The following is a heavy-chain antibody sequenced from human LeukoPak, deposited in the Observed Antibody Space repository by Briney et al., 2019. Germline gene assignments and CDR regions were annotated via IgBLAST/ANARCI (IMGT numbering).Heavy chain of an antibody. CDR3: ARGSGSYPGVYAFDI. CDR1: GYTFTNYG. D-gene: IGHD1-26*01. Sequence: ASVKVSCKASGYTFTNYGISWVRQAPGQGLEWMGWISAYNGNTHFAQKLQGRVTMTTDTSTSTAYMELRSLRSEDTAVYYCARGSGSYPGVYAFDIWGQGTMVTVSS. CDR2: ISAYNGNT. J-gene: IGHJ3*02. V-gene: IGHV1-18*01.